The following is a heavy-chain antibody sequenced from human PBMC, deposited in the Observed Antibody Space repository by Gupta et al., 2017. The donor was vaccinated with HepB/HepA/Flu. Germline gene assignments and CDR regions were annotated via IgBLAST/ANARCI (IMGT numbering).Heavy chain of an antibody. J-gene: IGHJ4*02. CDR3: TRDRGL. CDR2: ISGDGTRT. D-gene: IGHD2-15*01. Sequence: EVELVESGGGLVQPGGSLRLSCAASGLTFISFWMHWVRQIPGKGLVWVSRISGDGTRTNYADFVKGRFTVSRDNAKNTLFLEMNSLAAEDTAVYYCTRDRGLWGQGTLVSVSS. V-gene: IGHV3-74*01. CDR1: GLTFISFW.